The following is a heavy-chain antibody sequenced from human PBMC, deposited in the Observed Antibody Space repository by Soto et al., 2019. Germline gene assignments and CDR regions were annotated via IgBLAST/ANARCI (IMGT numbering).Heavy chain of an antibody. J-gene: IGHJ4*02. CDR3: ARHYCSSTSCDRRFEY. CDR1: GGSISSYY. V-gene: IGHV4-59*08. D-gene: IGHD2-2*01. Sequence: SETLSLTCTVSGGSISSYYWSWIRQPPGKGLEWIGYIYYSGSTNYNPSLKSRVTISVDTSKNQFSLKLSSVTAADTAVYYCARHYCSSTSCDRRFEYWGQGTRVTVSS. CDR2: IYYSGST.